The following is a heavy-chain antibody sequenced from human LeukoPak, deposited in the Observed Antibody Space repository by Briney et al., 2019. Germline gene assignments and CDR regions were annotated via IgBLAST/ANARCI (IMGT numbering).Heavy chain of an antibody. J-gene: IGHJ3*02. D-gene: IGHD2-15*01. CDR2: IDPSDSYT. Sequence: GESLRISSKGSGYSFTSYWISWVRPMPGKGLEWMGRIDPSDSYTNYSPSFQGHVTISADKSISTAYLQWSSLKASDTAMYYCARSPSVVVAATIDAFDIWGQGTMVTVSS. V-gene: IGHV5-10-1*01. CDR1: GYSFTSYW. CDR3: ARSPSVVVAATIDAFDI.